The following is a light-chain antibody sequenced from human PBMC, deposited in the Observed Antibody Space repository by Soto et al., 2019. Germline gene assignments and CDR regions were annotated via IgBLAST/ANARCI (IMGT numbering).Light chain of an antibody. J-gene: IGKJ5*01. Sequence: EIVLAQSPGTLSLSPGERSTLSCRASQSINNDYLAWYQQKPGQAPRLLIYDASNRATGIPARFSGSGSGTDFTLTISSLEPEDFAVYYCQQRTHWPSFGQGTRLEIK. V-gene: IGKV3-11*01. CDR1: QSINNDY. CDR3: QQRTHWPS. CDR2: DAS.